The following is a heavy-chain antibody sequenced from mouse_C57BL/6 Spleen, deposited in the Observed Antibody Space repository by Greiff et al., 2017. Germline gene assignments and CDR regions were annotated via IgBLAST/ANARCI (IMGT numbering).Heavy chain of an antibody. D-gene: IGHD1-1*01. J-gene: IGHJ1*03. CDR3: ARLGSSYWYFDV. Sequence: EVNLVESGGGLVKPGGSLKLSCAASGFTFSDYGMHWVRQAPEKGLEWVAYISSGSSTIYYADTVKGRFTISRDNAKNTLFLQMTSLRSEDTAMYYCARLGSSYWYFDVWGTGTTVTVSS. CDR2: ISSGSSTI. V-gene: IGHV5-17*01. CDR1: GFTFSDYG.